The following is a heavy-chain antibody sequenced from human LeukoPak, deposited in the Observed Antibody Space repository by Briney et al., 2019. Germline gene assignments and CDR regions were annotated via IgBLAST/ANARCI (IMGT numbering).Heavy chain of an antibody. Sequence: PGGSLRLSCAASGFTFSGSSMHWVRQAPGKGLEWVGRMRDKANSYATAYAASVKGRFTIYRDDSKNTAYLQMNSLKTEDTAVYYCTGIAVAGDFDYWGRGTLVTVSS. D-gene: IGHD6-19*01. J-gene: IGHJ4*02. CDR3: TGIAVAGDFDY. CDR1: GFTFSGSS. CDR2: MRDKANSYAT. V-gene: IGHV3-73*01.